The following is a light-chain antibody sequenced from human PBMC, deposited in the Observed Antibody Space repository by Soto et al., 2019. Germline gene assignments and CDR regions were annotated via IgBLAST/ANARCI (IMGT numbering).Light chain of an antibody. J-gene: IGLJ3*02. CDR2: ENN. Sequence: QSVLTQPPSVSAAPGQKVSMSCSGSSSNVGENFVAWYQHLPGTAPRLLIYENNKRPSEIPDRFFGSKSGTSATLGITGLQTGDEADYYCGTWDTGLSAGVFGGGTQLT. V-gene: IGLV1-51*01. CDR1: SSNVGENF. CDR3: GTWDTGLSAGV.